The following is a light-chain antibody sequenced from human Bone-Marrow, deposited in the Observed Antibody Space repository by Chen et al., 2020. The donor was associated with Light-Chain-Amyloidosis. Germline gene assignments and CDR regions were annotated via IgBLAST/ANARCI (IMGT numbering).Light chain of an antibody. CDR3: QSADSSGTYEVI. CDR2: RDT. Sequence: SYELTQPTSVSVSPGQTARTTCSGDDFPTKYAYWYQQKPGQAPVLVIHRDTERPSGISERFSGSSSGTTATLTISGVQAEDEADYHCQSADSSGTYEVIFGGGTKLTVL. CDR1: DFPTKY. V-gene: IGLV3-25*03. J-gene: IGLJ2*01.